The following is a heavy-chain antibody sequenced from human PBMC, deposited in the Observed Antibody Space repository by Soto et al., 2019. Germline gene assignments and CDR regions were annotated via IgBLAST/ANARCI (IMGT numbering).Heavy chain of an antibody. CDR1: GGTFGSYA. D-gene: IGHD2-2*01. CDR2: IIPVSGAA. J-gene: IGHJ4*02. V-gene: IGHV1-69*01. CDR3: ARALGCRSTSCTLDY. Sequence: QVQLVQSGAEVKKPGSSVKVSCKASGGTFGSYAFSWVRQAPGQGLEWMGGIIPVSGAAHYAQTCQGRVTITADETTSTAYMELSSLRSQDTAVYYCARALGCRSTSCTLDYWGQGTRVIVSS.